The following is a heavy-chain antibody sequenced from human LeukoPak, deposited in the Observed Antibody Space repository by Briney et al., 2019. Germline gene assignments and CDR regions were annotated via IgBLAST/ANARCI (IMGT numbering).Heavy chain of an antibody. CDR1: GFTFSSYS. CDR2: ISSSSSYI. Sequence: RPGGSLRLSCAASGFTFSSYSMNWVRQAPGKGLEWVSSISSSSSYIYYTDSVKGRFTISRDNAKNSLYLQMNSLRAEDTAVYYCAGPRGDYEGFDYWGQGTLVTVSS. D-gene: IGHD4-17*01. CDR3: AGPRGDYEGFDY. V-gene: IGHV3-21*01. J-gene: IGHJ4*02.